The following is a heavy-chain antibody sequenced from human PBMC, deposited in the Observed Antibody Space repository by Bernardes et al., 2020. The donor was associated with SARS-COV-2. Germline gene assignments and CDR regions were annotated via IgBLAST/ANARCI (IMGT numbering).Heavy chain of an antibody. V-gene: IGHV3-33*08. D-gene: IGHD1-26*01. CDR3: ATLASLYRWGYGAFDI. CDR2: IWSDGRNK. J-gene: IGHJ3*02. CDR1: GFTFSSYG. Sequence: GGSLRLSCAASGFTFSSYGMRWVRQAPGKGLEWVAAIWSDGRNKYYADYVKGRSTSSRNNSKNTLNLQMNRLRAEHTAVYYCATLASLYRWGYGAFDIWGQGTMVTVSS.